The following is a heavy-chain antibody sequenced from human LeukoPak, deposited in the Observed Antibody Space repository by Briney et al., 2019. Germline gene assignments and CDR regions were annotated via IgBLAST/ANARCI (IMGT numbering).Heavy chain of an antibody. CDR1: GDSFSSKTAA. V-gene: IGHV6-1*01. Sequence: SQTLSLTCVISGDSFSSKTAAWNWIKQSPSRGLKWLGRTYYRSKWYHDYAVSVKSRITINPDTSKNQFSLQLNSVTPEDTAVYYCARDSSSSSRDYDYYYGMDVWGQGTTVIVSS. D-gene: IGHD6-13*01. CDR3: ARDSSSSSRDYDYYYGMDV. CDR2: TYYRSKWYH. J-gene: IGHJ6*02.